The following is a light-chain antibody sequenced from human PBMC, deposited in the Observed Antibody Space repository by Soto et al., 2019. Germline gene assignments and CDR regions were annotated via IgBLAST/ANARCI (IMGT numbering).Light chain of an antibody. CDR1: QSISTW. Sequence: DIRMTQSPSTLSASVGDRVTIRCRASQSISTWLAWYQQKPGKAPRLLIYKASTLESGVPSSFSGSGSGTEFTLTISSLQPDDFATYYCQQYTRYWTFGQGTKV. CDR2: KAS. CDR3: QQYTRYWT. V-gene: IGKV1-5*03. J-gene: IGKJ1*01.